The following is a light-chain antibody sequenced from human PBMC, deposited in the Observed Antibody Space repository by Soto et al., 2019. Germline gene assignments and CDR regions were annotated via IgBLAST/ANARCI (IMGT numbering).Light chain of an antibody. CDR3: PKYTSAPRT. CDR2: AAS. CDR1: QCISNY. J-gene: IGKJ3*01. V-gene: IGKV1-27*01. Sequence: DIQMTQSPSSLSASVGDRVTITCRASQCISNYLAWYQQKPGKVPKLLIYAASTLQSGVPSRFSGSGSGTDFTLTISGLQPEGVATYYCPKYTSAPRTFGPGTKVDIK.